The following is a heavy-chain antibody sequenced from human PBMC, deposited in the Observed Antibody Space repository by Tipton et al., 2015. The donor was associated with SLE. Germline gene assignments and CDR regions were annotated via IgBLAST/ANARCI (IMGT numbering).Heavy chain of an antibody. D-gene: IGHD5-12*01. CDR1: GGSFSGYY. V-gene: IGHV4-34*01. J-gene: IGHJ6*02. Sequence: TLSLTCAVYGGSFSGYYWSWIRQSPGKGLEWIGEINHRGRTNYNPSLRSRVTISVDTSKNQFSLKLTSVTAADTAMYYCVRVSGYDSGLYYSYYGMDVWGQGTTVTVSS. CDR2: INHRGRT. CDR3: VRVSGYDSGLYYSYYGMDV.